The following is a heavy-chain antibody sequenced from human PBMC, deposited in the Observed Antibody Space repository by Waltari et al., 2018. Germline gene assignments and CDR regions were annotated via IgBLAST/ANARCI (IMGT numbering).Heavy chain of an antibody. CDR2: IWYDGSKK. Sequence: QEKLVESGGGVVQSGRYLRPSCAASGFSLPNYGIHGVRQAPGKGLEWVAVIWYDGSKKYYADSVKGRFDISRDNSKNTLYLQMDSLRAEDTAVYFCARDQYGESFYYAMNVWGQGTAVTVSS. D-gene: IGHD1-26*01. CDR3: ARDQYGESFYYAMNV. V-gene: IGHV3-33*01. CDR1: GFSLPNYG. J-gene: IGHJ6*02.